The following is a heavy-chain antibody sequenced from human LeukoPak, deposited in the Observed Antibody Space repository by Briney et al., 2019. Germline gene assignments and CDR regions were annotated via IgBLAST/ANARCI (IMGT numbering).Heavy chain of an antibody. CDR2: ISGGGGST. CDR1: GFTFSSYA. V-gene: IGHV3-23*01. CDR3: ARGSSIWYPSDFDY. Sequence: GGSLKLSCAASGFTFSSYAMSWVRQAPGKGLEWVSTISGGGGSTYYADSVKGRFTISRDNSKNTLYLQMNSLKADDTAVYYCARGSSIWYPSDFDYWGQGTLVTVSS. J-gene: IGHJ4*02. D-gene: IGHD6-13*01.